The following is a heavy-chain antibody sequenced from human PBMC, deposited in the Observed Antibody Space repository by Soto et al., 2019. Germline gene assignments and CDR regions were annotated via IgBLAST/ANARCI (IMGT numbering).Heavy chain of an antibody. CDR3: SFGSSFGY. J-gene: IGHJ4*02. CDR2: ISHSGRT. CDR1: GASLRSGSYS. V-gene: IGHV4-61*01. D-gene: IGHD6-6*01. Sequence: PSDTLSLTCTVTGASLRSGSYSWSWIRQPPGKGLEWIGYISHSGRTNYDPSLKSRLSMSVDTSQNQFSLQLNSVTAADTAVYYCSFGSSFGYWGQGSLVTVSS.